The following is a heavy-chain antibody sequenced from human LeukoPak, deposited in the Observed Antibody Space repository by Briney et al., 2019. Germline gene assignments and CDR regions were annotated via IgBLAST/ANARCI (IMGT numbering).Heavy chain of an antibody. Sequence: GGSLRLSCSASGFTFSSYAMHWVRQAPGKGLEYVSAISSNGGSTYYADSVKGRSTISRDNSKNTLYPQMSSLRAEDTAVYYCVKDYDILTGYFDYWGQGTLVTVSS. D-gene: IGHD3-9*01. CDR3: VKDYDILTGYFDY. CDR1: GFTFSSYA. CDR2: ISSNGGST. V-gene: IGHV3-64D*06. J-gene: IGHJ4*02.